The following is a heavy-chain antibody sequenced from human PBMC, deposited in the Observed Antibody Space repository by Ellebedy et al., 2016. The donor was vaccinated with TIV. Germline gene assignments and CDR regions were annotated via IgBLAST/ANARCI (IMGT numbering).Heavy chain of an antibody. CDR2: ISWNSGRI. J-gene: IGHJ3*02. CDR3: AKDKGRGWLQLGAFDI. CDR1: GFTFDDYA. D-gene: IGHD5-24*01. Sequence: PGGSLRLSCAASGFTFDDYAMHWVRQVPGKGLEWVSGISWNSGRIGYADSVKGRFTISRDNAKNSLYLQMNSLRAEDMALYYCAKDKGRGWLQLGAFDIWGQGTMVTVSS. V-gene: IGHV3-9*03.